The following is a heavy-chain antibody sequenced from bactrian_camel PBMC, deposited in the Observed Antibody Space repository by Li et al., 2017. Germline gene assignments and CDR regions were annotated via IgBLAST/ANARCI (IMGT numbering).Heavy chain of an antibody. CDR1: GYDYSRLY. D-gene: IGHD6*01. J-gene: IGHJ6*01. V-gene: IGHV3S1*01. CDR3: AKAPFPSTVVNSALGY. CDR2: IDNTGSAT. Sequence: HVQLVESGGGSVQTGGSLRLSCVASGYDYSRLYMAWFRQRPGQEREAVAAIDNTGSATYTHSVAGRFTISRDNAKNTLYLQLSNLATEDTAMHYCAKAPFPSTVVNSALGYWGQGTQVTVSS.